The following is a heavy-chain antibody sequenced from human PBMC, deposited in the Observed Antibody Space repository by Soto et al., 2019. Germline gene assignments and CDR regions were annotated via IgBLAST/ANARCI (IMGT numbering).Heavy chain of an antibody. J-gene: IGHJ4*01. CDR3: EQDRICIVGPVDY. D-gene: IGHD1-26*01. CDR2: ISGSGGDT. V-gene: IGHV3-23*01. CDR1: GRIFSDYA. Sequence: EVQLLESGGNLVQPGGSLRLSCAASGRIFSDYAMSWVRQAPGKGLECVACISGSGGDTFYADSVKGRFTISRDTSTSTLSLHKNSMRVDDTAVYFCEQDRICIVGPVDYWCQRTLVTVSS.